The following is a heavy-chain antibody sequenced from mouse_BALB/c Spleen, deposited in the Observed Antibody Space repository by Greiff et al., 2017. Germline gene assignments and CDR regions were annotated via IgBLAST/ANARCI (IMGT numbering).Heavy chain of an antibody. J-gene: IGHJ4*01. V-gene: IGHV5-12-2*01. CDR3: ARRGWLLRGAMDY. D-gene: IGHD2-3*01. CDR2: ISNGGGST. CDR1: GFTFSSYT. Sequence: EVKVVESGGGLVQPGGSLKLSCAASGFTFSSYTMSWVRQTPEKRLEWVAYISNGGGSTYYPDTVKGRFTISRDNAKNTLYLQMSSLKSEDTAMYYCARRGWLLRGAMDYWGQGTSVTVSS.